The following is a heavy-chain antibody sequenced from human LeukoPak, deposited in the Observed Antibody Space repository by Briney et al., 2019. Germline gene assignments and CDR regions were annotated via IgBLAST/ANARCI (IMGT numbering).Heavy chain of an antibody. V-gene: IGHV4-38-2*02. Sequence: SETLSLTCAVSGGSISSYYWSWIRQPPGKGLEWIGSIYHSGSTYYNPSLKSRVTISVDTSKNQFSLKLSSVTAADTAVYYCARDAVIVNCSGGSCYFDPWGQGTLVTVSS. CDR1: GGSISSYY. D-gene: IGHD2-15*01. CDR3: ARDAVIVNCSGGSCYFDP. CDR2: IYHSGST. J-gene: IGHJ5*02.